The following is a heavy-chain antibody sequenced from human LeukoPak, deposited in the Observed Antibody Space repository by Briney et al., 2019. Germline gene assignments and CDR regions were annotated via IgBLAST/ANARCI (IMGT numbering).Heavy chain of an antibody. J-gene: IGHJ3*02. Sequence: PSETLSLTCTVSGGSISSYYWSWIRQPPGKGLEWIGYIYYSGSTNYNPSLKSRVTISVDTSKNQFSLKLSSVTAADTAVYYCARERVDIVVVPAAAIYAHDAFDIWGQGTMVTVSS. CDR2: IYYSGST. D-gene: IGHD2-2*03. CDR3: ARERVDIVVVPAAAIYAHDAFDI. CDR1: GGSISSYY. V-gene: IGHV4-59*01.